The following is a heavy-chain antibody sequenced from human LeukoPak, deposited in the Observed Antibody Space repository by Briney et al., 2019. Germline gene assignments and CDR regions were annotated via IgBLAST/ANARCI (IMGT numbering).Heavy chain of an antibody. J-gene: IGHJ6*03. D-gene: IGHD3-10*01. V-gene: IGHV1-69*01. CDR1: GGTFSSYA. CDR3: ARSGITIPRSYYYYMDV. CDR2: IIPIFGTA. Sequence: SVKVSCKASGGTFSSYAISWVRQAPGQGLEWMGGIIPIFGTANYARKFQGRVTITADESTSTAYMELSSLRSEDTAVYYCARSGITIPRSYYYYMDVWGKGTTVTVSS.